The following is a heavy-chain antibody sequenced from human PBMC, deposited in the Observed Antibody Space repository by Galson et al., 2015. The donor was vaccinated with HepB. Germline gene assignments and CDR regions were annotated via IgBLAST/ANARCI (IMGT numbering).Heavy chain of an antibody. CDR1: GFTFDYYG. CDR2: INWNGGST. Sequence: SLRLSCAASGFTFDYYGMSWVRQAPGKGLEWVSGINWNGGSTGYADSVKGRFTISRDNAKNSLYLQMNSLRAEDTALYHCAREWSPYYYDSSGYGLRGFDPWGQGTLVTVSS. V-gene: IGHV3-20*01. D-gene: IGHD3-22*01. CDR3: AREWSPYYYDSSGYGLRGFDP. J-gene: IGHJ5*02.